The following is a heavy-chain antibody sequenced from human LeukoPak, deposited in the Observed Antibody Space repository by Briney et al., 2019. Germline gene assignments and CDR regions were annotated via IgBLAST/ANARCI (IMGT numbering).Heavy chain of an antibody. CDR2: IYYSGST. V-gene: IGHV4-39*07. Sequence: SETLSLTCTVSGVSISSSSDYWGWIRQPPGKGLEWIGNIYYSGSTYYNPSLKSRVTISVDTSKNQFSLKLSSVTAADTAIYYCARVGVVRGVQREVYAYYFDYWGQGTLVTVSS. D-gene: IGHD3-10*01. J-gene: IGHJ4*02. CDR1: GVSISSSSDY. CDR3: ARVGVVRGVQREVYAYYFDY.